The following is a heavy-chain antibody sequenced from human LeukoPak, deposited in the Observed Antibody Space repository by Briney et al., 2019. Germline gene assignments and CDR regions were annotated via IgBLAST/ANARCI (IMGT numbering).Heavy chain of an antibody. CDR1: GGSISSSSYY. V-gene: IGHV4-39*01. CDR2: IYYSGST. D-gene: IGHD1-26*01. J-gene: IGHJ4*02. CDR3: ARIVGASDY. Sequence: PSETLSLTCTVSGGSISSSSYYWGWIRQPPGRGLEWIGSIYYSGSTYYNPSLKSRVTISVDTSKNQFSLKLSSVTAADTAVYYCARIVGASDYWGQGTLVTVSS.